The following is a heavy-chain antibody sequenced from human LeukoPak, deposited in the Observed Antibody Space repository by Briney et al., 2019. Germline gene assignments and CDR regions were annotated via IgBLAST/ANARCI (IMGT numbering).Heavy chain of an antibody. V-gene: IGHV1-2*02. Sequence: ASVKVSCKASGYTFTDYYIHWVRQAPGRGLESMGWINSNSGGTNCAQKFQGRVTMTRDTSINTAYMELSSLTSDDTAVYHCARGHNSGYSNSLDPWGQGTLVTVSS. CDR3: ARGHNSGYSNSLDP. CDR1: GYTFTDYY. CDR2: INSNSGGT. J-gene: IGHJ5*02. D-gene: IGHD3-22*01.